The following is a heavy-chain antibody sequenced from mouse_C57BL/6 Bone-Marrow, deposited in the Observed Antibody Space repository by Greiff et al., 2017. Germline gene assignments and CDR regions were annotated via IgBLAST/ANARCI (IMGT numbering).Heavy chain of an antibody. J-gene: IGHJ3*01. CDR3: TTWAPFAY. CDR2: IDPENGDT. V-gene: IGHV14-4*01. Sequence: VQLQQSGAELVRPGASVKLSCTASGFNIKDDYMHWVKQRPEQGLEWIGWIDPENGDTEYASKFQGKATITADKSSNTAYLQLSSLTSEDTAVYYCTTWAPFAYWGQGTLVTVSA. CDR1: GFNIKDDY.